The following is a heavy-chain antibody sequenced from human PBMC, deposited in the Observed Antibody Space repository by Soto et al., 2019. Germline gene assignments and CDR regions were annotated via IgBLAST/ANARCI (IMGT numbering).Heavy chain of an antibody. V-gene: IGHV1-18*04. Sequence: ASVKFSCKSSGYTFTSYGTSWVRQAPGQGLEWMGWISAYNGNTNYAQKLQGRVTMTTDTSTSTAYMELRSLRSDDTAVYYCARPFSDYSSPSDAFDICGQGTRVTVS. CDR3: ARPFSDYSSPSDAFDI. D-gene: IGHD6-13*01. CDR2: ISAYNGNT. J-gene: IGHJ3*02. CDR1: GYTFTSYG.